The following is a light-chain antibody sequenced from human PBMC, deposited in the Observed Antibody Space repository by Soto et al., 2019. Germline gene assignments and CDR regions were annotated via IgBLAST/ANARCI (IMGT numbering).Light chain of an antibody. CDR2: AAS. V-gene: IGKV1-9*01. CDR3: QQLNSYPFGYT. CDR1: QGISSY. J-gene: IGKJ2*01. Sequence: DIQLTQSPSFLSASVGDRVTITCRASQGISSYLAWYKQKPGKAPKLLIYAASTLQSGVPARFSCSGSGTEFTLTISSLQPEDFATYFCQQLNSYPFGYTFGQGTKLEIK.